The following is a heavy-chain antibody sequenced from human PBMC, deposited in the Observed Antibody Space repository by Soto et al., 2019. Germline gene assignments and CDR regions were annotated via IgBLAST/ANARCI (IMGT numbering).Heavy chain of an antibody. CDR2: IYYSGST. CDR1: GGSISSGDYY. D-gene: IGHD2-15*01. J-gene: IGHJ3*02. V-gene: IGHV4-30-4*01. Sequence: SETLSLTCTVSGGSISSGDYYWSWIRQPPGKGLEWIGYIYYSGSTYYNPSLKSRVTISVDTSKNQFSLKLSSVTAADTAVYYCARDLRYCSGGSCNDDAFDIWGQGTMVTVSS. CDR3: ARDLRYCSGGSCNDDAFDI.